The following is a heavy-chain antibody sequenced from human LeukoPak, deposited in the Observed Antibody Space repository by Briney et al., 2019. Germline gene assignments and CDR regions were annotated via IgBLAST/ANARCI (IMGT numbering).Heavy chain of an antibody. CDR3: ARRLGYSSGWYQGAFDY. V-gene: IGHV1-18*01. J-gene: IGHJ4*02. D-gene: IGHD6-19*01. CDR1: GYTFTSYG. CDR2: ISAYNGNA. Sequence: ASVKVSCKASGYTFTSYGISWVRQAPGQGLEWMGWISAYNGNANYAQKLQGRVTMTTDTSTSTAYMELRSLRSDDTAVYYCARRLGYSSGWYQGAFDYWGQGTLVTVSS.